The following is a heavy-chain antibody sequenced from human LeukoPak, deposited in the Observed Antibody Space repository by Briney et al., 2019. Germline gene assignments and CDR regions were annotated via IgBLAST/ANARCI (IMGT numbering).Heavy chain of an antibody. D-gene: IGHD3-3*01. J-gene: IGHJ6*03. Sequence: TGGSLGLSCAASGFTFSSYWMHWVRQAPGKGLVWVSRINSDGSSTSYADSVKGRFTISRDNAKNTLYLQMNSLRAEDTAVYYCARGGSYDFWSGYFTGYYMDVWGKGTTVTVSS. CDR3: ARGGSYDFWSGYFTGYYMDV. CDR1: GFTFSSYW. V-gene: IGHV3-74*01. CDR2: INSDGSST.